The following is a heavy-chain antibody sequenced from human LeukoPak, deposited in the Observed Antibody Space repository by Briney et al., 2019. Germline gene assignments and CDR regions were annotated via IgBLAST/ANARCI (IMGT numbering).Heavy chain of an antibody. CDR1: GFTFSTYG. CDR2: ISGNGGST. CDR3: ARLAGGSYSDY. Sequence: GGSLRLSCAASGFTFSTYGMSWVRQAPGKGLEWVSAISGNGGSTYYADSVKGRFTISRDNSKNTLSLQMNSLRAEDTAVYYCARLAGGSYSDYWGQGTLVTVSS. V-gene: IGHV3-23*01. J-gene: IGHJ4*02. D-gene: IGHD1-26*01.